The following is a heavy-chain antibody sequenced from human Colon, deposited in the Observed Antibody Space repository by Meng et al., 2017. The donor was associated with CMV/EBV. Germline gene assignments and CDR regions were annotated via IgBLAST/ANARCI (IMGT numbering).Heavy chain of an antibody. CDR3: ARRLTDFCSGYSFDY. CDR2: ISGKSGVT. J-gene: IGHJ4*02. D-gene: IGHD3-3*01. Sequence: ASVKVSCKASGYAFVNHDISWVRQAPGKGLEWMGWISGKSGVTKVAQKFHDRVTLIIETSSTTAYMDLRSLRSEDTAVYYCARRLTDFCSGYSFDYWGQGTLVTVSS. V-gene: IGHV1-18*01. CDR1: GYAFVNHD.